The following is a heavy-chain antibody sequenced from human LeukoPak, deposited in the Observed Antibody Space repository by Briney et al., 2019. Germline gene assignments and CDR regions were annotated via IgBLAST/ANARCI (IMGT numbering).Heavy chain of an antibody. J-gene: IGHJ4*02. D-gene: IGHD3-10*01. CDR1: GHSFTNFA. V-gene: IGHV1-3*01. Sequence: GASVKVSCKASGHSFTNFAMHWGRQAPGQRLEWMGWINAANGNTRYSQEFQGRVTITGDTSASTAYMELSSLRSEDTAVYYCARMTTGKFDYWGQGTLVTVSS. CDR2: INAANGNT. CDR3: ARMTTGKFDY.